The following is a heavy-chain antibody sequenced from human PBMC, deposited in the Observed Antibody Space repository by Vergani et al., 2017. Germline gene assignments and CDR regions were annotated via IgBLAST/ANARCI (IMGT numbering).Heavy chain of an antibody. J-gene: IGHJ1*01. V-gene: IGHV1-18*01. CDR3: AGTPMASRWDKYLQH. CDR1: GYTFTSYG. D-gene: IGHD1-26*01. Sequence: QVQLVQSGAEVKKPGASVKVSCTASGYTFTSYGISWVRQAPGQGLEWVGWISAYNGNKNYAQERESRITMTTNTSTSTAYQELRSLRSDATAVYYCAGTPMASRWDKYLQHWGQGTLVTVSS. CDR2: ISAYNGNK.